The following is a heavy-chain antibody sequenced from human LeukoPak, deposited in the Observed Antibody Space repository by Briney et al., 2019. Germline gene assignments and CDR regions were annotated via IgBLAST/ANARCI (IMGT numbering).Heavy chain of an antibody. V-gene: IGHV3-48*03. J-gene: IGHJ4*02. Sequence: GGSLRLSCAASGFTFSSYEMNWVRQAPGKGLEWVSYISSSGSTIYYADSVKGRFTISRDNAKNSLYLQMNSLRAEDTAVHYCARSQGYYDSSGYYIRWGQGTLVTVSS. CDR3: ARSQGYYDSSGYYIR. D-gene: IGHD3-22*01. CDR2: ISSSGSTI. CDR1: GFTFSSYE.